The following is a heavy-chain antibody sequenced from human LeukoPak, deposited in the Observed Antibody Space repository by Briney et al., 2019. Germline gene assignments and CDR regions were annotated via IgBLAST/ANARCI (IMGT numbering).Heavy chain of an antibody. CDR3: AKDPYYYDSSGYGYGMDV. CDR1: GFSFSSYA. V-gene: IGHV3-23*01. J-gene: IGHJ6*02. CDR2: ISGSGGST. D-gene: IGHD3-22*01. Sequence: GGSLRLSCAASGFSFSSYATAWVRQAPGKGLEWVSTISGSGGSTHYADSVKGRFTISRDNSKNTLYLQMNSLRAEDTAVYYCAKDPYYYDSSGYGYGMDVWGQGTTVTVSS.